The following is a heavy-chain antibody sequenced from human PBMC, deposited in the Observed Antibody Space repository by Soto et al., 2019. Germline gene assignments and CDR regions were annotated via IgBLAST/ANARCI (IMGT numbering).Heavy chain of an antibody. D-gene: IGHD3-16*01. Sequence: QVQLVESGGGVVQPGRSLRLSCVVSGFTFSRYGMHWVRQAPGKGLEWVAIISYDGRNKYYADSVKGRFTISRDNAKNTLYLQMNSLRPEDTAVFYCTKDFGGFXEATAYYYNGMDVWGQGTTVTVSS. V-gene: IGHV3-30*18. CDR2: ISYDGRNK. J-gene: IGHJ6*02. CDR3: TKDFGGFXEATAYYYNGMDV. CDR1: GFTFSRYG.